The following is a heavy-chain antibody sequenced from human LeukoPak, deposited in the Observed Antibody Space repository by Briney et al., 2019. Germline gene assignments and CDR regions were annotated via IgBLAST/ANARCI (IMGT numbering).Heavy chain of an antibody. V-gene: IGHV4-30-4*01. CDR2: IYNRGST. D-gene: IGHD2-15*01. Sequence: SETLSLTCTVSGGSISGADYYWSWIRQPPGKGLEWMGYIYNRGSTYYNPSLKSRVTISLDTSRNQFSLRLSSVTAADTAMYYCARDCSGGSYYDALDAWGQGTMVTVSS. CDR3: ARDCSGGSYYDALDA. CDR1: GGSISGADYY. J-gene: IGHJ3*01.